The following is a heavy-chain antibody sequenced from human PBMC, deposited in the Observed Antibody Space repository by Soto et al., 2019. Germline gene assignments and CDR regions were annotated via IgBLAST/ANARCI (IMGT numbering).Heavy chain of an antibody. V-gene: IGHV3-48*01. J-gene: IGHJ6*03. D-gene: IGHD2-2*01. CDR1: GFTFSSYS. Sequence: GGSLRLSCGASGFTFSSYSMNLVRQAPGKGLEWVSYISSSSSTIYYADSVKGRFTISRDNAKNSLYLQMNSLRAEDTAVYYCARDRCSSTSCYVDYYYYMDVWGKGTTVTVS. CDR2: ISSSSSTI. CDR3: ARDRCSSTSCYVDYYYYMDV.